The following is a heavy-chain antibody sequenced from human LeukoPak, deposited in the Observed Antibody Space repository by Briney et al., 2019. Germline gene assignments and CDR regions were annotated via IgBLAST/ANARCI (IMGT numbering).Heavy chain of an antibody. CDR2: IRSSRGAI. Sequence: GGSLRLSCAASGFTFSAYGMNWVRQAPGKGLEWVSHIRSSRGAIYYADSVKGRFSISRDDAENSLYLQMNSLRADDTAVYYCARGYSTSPGANYCSYYYMDVWGKGTTVTVSS. J-gene: IGHJ6*03. V-gene: IGHV3-48*04. CDR3: ARGYSTSPGANYCSYYYMDV. CDR1: GFTFSAYG. D-gene: IGHD6-6*01.